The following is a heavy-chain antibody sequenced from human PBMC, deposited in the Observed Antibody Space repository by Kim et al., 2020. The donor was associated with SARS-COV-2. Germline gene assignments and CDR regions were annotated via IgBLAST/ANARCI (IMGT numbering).Heavy chain of an antibody. D-gene: IGHD1-26*01. Sequence: SETLSLTCTVSGGSISSYYWSWIRQPPGKGLEWIGYIYYSGSTNYNPSLKSRVTISVDTSKNQFSLKLSSVTAADTAVYYCARLRGAVGSYYYYYGMDVWGQGTTVTVSS. J-gene: IGHJ6*02. CDR1: GGSISSYY. CDR3: ARLRGAVGSYYYYYGMDV. V-gene: IGHV4-59*08. CDR2: IYYSGST.